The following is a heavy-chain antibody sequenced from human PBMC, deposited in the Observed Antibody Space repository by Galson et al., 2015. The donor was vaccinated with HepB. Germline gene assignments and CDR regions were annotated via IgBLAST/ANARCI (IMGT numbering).Heavy chain of an antibody. CDR1: GFSLNSRGVG. Sequence: PALVKPTQTLTLTCTFSGFSLNSRGVGVGWIRQPPGKALEWLALIFLDGDQRYTPLLKSRLSVTKDTSQKQVVLKLTSVDPVDTATYYCAHMDLGLTSFAYWGQGTLVTVSS. D-gene: IGHD3/OR15-3a*01. CDR2: IFLDGDQ. V-gene: IGHV2-5*02. J-gene: IGHJ4*02. CDR3: AHMDLGLTSFAY.